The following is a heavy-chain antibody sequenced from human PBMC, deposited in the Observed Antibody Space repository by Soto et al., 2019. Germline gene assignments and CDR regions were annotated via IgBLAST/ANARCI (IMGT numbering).Heavy chain of an antibody. CDR1: RSSISSGNYY. D-gene: IGHD3-22*01. CDR2: IYSSGTT. Sequence: PSETLSLTCTVSRSSISSGNYYWSWIRQHPGKGLEWIGYIYSSGTTYYNPSLKSRVTISLDMSKNQFSLKLSSVTAADTAVYYCAGDRGGSGYYDSTWGQGTLVTVSS. J-gene: IGHJ4*02. CDR3: AGDRGGSGYYDST. V-gene: IGHV4-31*03.